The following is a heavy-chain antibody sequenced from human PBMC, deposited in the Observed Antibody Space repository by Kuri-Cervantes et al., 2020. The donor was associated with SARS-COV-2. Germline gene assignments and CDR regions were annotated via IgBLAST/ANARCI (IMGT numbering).Heavy chain of an antibody. V-gene: IGHV1-2*04. CDR3: ATSGTSTDHYFDY. CDR2: INPNSGDT. D-gene: IGHD1-14*01. CDR1: GYTFTGYY. Sequence: ASVKVSCKASGYTFTGYYMHWVRQAPGQGLEWMGWINPNSGDTNYAQNFQGWVTMTRDTSISTAYMEPSRLRSDDTAVYYCATSGTSTDHYFDYWGQGTLVTVSS. J-gene: IGHJ4*02.